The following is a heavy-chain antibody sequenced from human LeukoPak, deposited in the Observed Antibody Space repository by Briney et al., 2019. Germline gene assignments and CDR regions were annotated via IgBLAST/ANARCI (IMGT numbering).Heavy chain of an antibody. CDR1: GFTFSNYA. D-gene: IGHD2-2*01. Sequence: PGGSLRLSCAASGFTFSNYAMSWVRQAPGKGLEWVSGISGSGGYTYYADSVKGRFTISRDNSNNPPYLQMNSLRAEDTAVYYCAKDLYCSSTSCYMDVWGKGTTVTVSS. V-gene: IGHV3-23*01. CDR3: AKDLYCSSTSCYMDV. J-gene: IGHJ6*03. CDR2: ISGSGGYT.